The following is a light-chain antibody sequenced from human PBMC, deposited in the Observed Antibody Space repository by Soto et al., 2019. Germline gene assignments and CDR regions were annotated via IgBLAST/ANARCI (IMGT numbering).Light chain of an antibody. V-gene: IGKV3-20*01. CDR2: GAS. CDR1: KSVSSY. Sequence: IVLTQSPGTMSLSPGERSTLSCRASKSVSSYLAWYQQKSGQAPRLLIYGASSRASGIPDRFCGSGSGTDFTLTISRVEPEDFAVYYCQQYGSSLTFGQGTKVDIK. CDR3: QQYGSSLT. J-gene: IGKJ1*01.